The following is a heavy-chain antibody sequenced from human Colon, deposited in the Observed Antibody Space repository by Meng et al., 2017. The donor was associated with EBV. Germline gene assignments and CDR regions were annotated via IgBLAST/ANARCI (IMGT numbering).Heavy chain of an antibody. V-gene: IGHV1-2*06. CDR3: VRANLGSADY. J-gene: IGHJ4*02. CDR2: ITPSSGGT. D-gene: IGHD7-27*01. Sequence: LVEAGAEVKNPGASVKVSCKASGYTFTGYYMHWRRQAPGQGLEWVGRITPSSGGTTYAQKFQGRVTMTRDTSISTAYMELSSLRSDDAAIYYCVRANLGSADYWGQGTLVTVSS. CDR1: GYTFTGYY.